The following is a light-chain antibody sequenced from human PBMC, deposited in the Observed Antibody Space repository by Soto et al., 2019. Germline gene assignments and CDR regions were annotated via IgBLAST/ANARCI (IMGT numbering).Light chain of an antibody. CDR2: AAS. V-gene: IGKV1-12*01. J-gene: IGKJ1*01. CDR1: QAIRTW. CDR3: QQYNSYSWT. Sequence: DIQMTQSPSSVSASVGDGVTITCRASQAIRTWLAWYQQKPGKAPKLLIYAASSLQSGVPSRFSGSGSGTDFTLTISSLQPEDSATYYCQQYNSYSWTFGQGTKVDIK.